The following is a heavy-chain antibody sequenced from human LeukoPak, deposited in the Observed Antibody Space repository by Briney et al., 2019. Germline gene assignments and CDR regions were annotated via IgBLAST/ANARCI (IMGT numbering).Heavy chain of an antibody. CDR2: IIPILGIA. Sequence: GASVKVSCKASGYTFTSYGISWVRQAPGQGLEWMGRIIPILGIANYAQKFQGRVTITADKSTSTAYMELSSLRSEDTAVYYCAGVVPAAMWNDYWGQGTLVTVSS. D-gene: IGHD2-2*01. V-gene: IGHV1-69*04. CDR1: GYTFTSYG. J-gene: IGHJ4*02. CDR3: AGVVPAAMWNDY.